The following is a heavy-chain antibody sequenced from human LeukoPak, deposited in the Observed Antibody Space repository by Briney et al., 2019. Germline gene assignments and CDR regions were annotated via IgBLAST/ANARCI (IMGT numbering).Heavy chain of an antibody. Sequence: SETLSLTCTVSGGSISSGDSYWSWIRQPPGKGLEWIGYIYHSGSTYYNPSLKSRVTISVDTSKNQFSLKLSSVTAADTAVYYCARDSFDGPIDYWGQGTLVTVSS. V-gene: IGHV4-30-4*01. J-gene: IGHJ4*02. CDR2: IYHSGST. CDR1: GGSISSGDSY. D-gene: IGHD2-15*01. CDR3: ARDSFDGPIDY.